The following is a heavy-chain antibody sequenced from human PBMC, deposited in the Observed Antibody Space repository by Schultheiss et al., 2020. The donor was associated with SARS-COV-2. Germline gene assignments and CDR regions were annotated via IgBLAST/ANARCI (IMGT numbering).Heavy chain of an antibody. V-gene: IGHV3-48*01. J-gene: IGHJ3*02. CDR2: ISSSSSTI. CDR3: ARVEVVPAAMWIHDAFDI. D-gene: IGHD5-18*01. Sequence: GGSLRLSFAASGFTFSSYSMNWVRQAPGKGLEWVSYISSSSSTIYYADSVKGRFTISRDNAKNSLYLQMNSLRAEDTAVYYCARVEVVPAAMWIHDAFDIWGQGTMVTVSS. CDR1: GFTFSSYS.